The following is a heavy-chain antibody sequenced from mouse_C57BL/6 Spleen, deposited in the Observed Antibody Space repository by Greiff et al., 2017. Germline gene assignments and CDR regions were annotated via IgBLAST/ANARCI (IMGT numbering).Heavy chain of an antibody. D-gene: IGHD1-1*01. CDR2: IYWDDDK. J-gene: IGHJ4*01. Sequence: QVTLKVSGPGILQSSQTLSLTCSFSGFSLSTSGMGVSWIRQPSGKGLEWLAHIYWDDDKRYNPSLKSRLTISKDTSRNQVFLKITSVDPSATPTYSCARSPHLSSAMDYWCQGTSVTVSS. CDR3: ARSPHLSSAMDY. V-gene: IGHV8-12*01. CDR1: GFSLSTSGMG.